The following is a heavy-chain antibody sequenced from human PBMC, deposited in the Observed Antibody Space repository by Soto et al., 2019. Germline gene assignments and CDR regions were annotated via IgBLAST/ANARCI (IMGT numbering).Heavy chain of an antibody. V-gene: IGHV1-2*02. D-gene: IGHD2-2*01. CDR2: IDPRNGGT. CDR3: ARVRYRNVIHA. Sequence: QEQLVQSESDVKKPGASVTVSCKASGYTFSDYYIHWVRQAPGQGLEWMGWIDPRNGGTKYAQKFQDRFSTTTETSTSTASMELRRLRSDDTAVFFCARVRYRNVIHAWGQGTLVTVSS. J-gene: IGHJ4*02. CDR1: GYTFSDYY.